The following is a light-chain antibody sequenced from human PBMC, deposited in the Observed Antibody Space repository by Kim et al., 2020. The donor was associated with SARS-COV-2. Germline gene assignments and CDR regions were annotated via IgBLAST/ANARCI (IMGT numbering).Light chain of an antibody. V-gene: IGLV1-40*01. Sequence: GAPGQTVTISCTGSNIGPAYDVHWYQQFPGSAPKLLIYGDIHRPSRVPDRFSGSKSGTSASLAITGLQGEDEADYFCQTYDSGHVVFGGGTQLTVL. CDR1: NIGPAYD. CDR2: GDI. CDR3: QTYDSGHVV. J-gene: IGLJ2*01.